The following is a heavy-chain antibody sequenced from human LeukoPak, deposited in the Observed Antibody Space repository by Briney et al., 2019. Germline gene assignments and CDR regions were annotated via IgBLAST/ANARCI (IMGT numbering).Heavy chain of an antibody. CDR1: GYTFTSYA. CDR2: INAGNGNT. V-gene: IGHV1-3*01. D-gene: IGHD1-26*01. CDR3: ARSHPIVGATDY. J-gene: IGHJ4*02. Sequence: ASVKVSCKASGYTFTSYAMHWVRQAPGQRLERMGWINAGNGNTKYSQKFQGRVTITRDTSASTAYMELSSLRSEDTAVYYCARSHPIVGATDYWGQGTLVTVSS.